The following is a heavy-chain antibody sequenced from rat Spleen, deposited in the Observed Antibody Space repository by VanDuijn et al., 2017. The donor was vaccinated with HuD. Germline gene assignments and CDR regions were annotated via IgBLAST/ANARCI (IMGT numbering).Heavy chain of an antibody. D-gene: IGHD1-9*01. J-gene: IGHJ3*01. CDR2: IWTGGST. Sequence: VQLKESGPGLVQPSQTLSLTCTVSGFSLTNYGVSWVRQPPGKGLEWMGVIWTGGSTAYNSLLKSRLSISRDISKSQVFLKIYSLQTEDTAIYFCTREGHTMDRATYWFAYWGQGTLVTVSS. CDR1: GFSLTNYG. CDR3: TREGHTMDRATYWFAY. V-gene: IGHV2S63*01.